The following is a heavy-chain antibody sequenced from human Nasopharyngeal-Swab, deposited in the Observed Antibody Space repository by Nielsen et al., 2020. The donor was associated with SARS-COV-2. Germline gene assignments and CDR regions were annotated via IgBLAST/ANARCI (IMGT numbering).Heavy chain of an antibody. V-gene: IGHV5-51*01. CDR1: GYSFISYW. CDR3: ARQRSRSVVTVDY. D-gene: IGHD2-21*02. J-gene: IGHJ4*02. CDR2: IYPGDSDT. Sequence: GESLKISCKGSGYSFISYWIGWVRQMPGKGLEWMGIIYPGDSDTRYSPSFQGQVTISADKSISTAYLQWSSLKASDTAMYYCARQRSRSVVTVDYWGQGTLVTVSS.